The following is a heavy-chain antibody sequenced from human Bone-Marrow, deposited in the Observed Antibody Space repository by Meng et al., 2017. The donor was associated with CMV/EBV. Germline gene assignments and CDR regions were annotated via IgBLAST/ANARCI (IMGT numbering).Heavy chain of an antibody. Sequence: GESLKISCAASGFTFSSYAMHWVRQAPGKGLEWVAVISFDGSNKYYADSVKGRFTISRDNSKKTYFQMNSLRAEDTAVYYCARGGPFLRLPGGFYGMDVWGQGTTVTVSS. CDR1: GFTFSSYA. J-gene: IGHJ6*02. D-gene: IGHD3-3*01. CDR3: ARGGPFLRLPGGFYGMDV. V-gene: IGHV3-30*14. CDR2: ISFDGSNK.